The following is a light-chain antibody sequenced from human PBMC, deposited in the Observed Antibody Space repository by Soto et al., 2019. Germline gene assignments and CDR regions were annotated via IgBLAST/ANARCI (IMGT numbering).Light chain of an antibody. J-gene: IGKJ2*01. CDR1: QSVSSN. CDR3: QQYKNWPPYT. Sequence: EILMTQSPATLSGSPGERATLSCRASQSVSSNLAWYQQKPGQAPRLLIYGASSRATGIPAWFSGSGSGTEFTLTISSLQPEDFAFYSCQQYKNWPPYTLGQGTKLEIK. CDR2: GAS. V-gene: IGKV3-15*01.